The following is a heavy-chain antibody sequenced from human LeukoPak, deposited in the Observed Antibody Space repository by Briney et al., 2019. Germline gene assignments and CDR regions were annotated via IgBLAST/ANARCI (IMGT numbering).Heavy chain of an antibody. D-gene: IGHD3-22*01. J-gene: IGHJ5*02. CDR1: GGSFSGYY. Sequence: SETLSLTCAVYGGSFSGYYWSWIRQPPGKGLEWIGEINHSGSTNYNPSLKSRVTISVDKSKNQFSLKLSSVTAADTAVYYCARDPYYDSRNNWFDPWGQGTLVTVSS. CDR2: INHSGST. CDR3: ARDPYYDSRNNWFDP. V-gene: IGHV4-34*01.